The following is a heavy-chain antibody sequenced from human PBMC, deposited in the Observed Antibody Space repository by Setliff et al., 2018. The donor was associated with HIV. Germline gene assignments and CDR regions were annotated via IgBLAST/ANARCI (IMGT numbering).Heavy chain of an antibody. Sequence: PSETLSLTCTVSGGSIISGDHYWSWIRQPPGKGLEWIDYIYYSGSTYYNPSLNRRVTISVDTSKNHLPVKLSAGTAAGTAVYYCARLGSHCKNAFCPPYWGQGTLVTVSS. D-gene: IGHD2-15*01. CDR2: IYYSGST. CDR3: ARLGSHCKNAFCPPY. CDR1: GGSIISGDHY. J-gene: IGHJ4*02. V-gene: IGHV4-30-4*08.